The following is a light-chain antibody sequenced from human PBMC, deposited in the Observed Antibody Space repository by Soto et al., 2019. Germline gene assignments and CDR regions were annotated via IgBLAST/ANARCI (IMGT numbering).Light chain of an antibody. CDR3: QQYNGWPLT. CDR1: QSVSSN. CDR2: VAS. Sequence: EIVMTQSPATLSVSPGERATLSCRASQSVSSNLAWYRQKPGQTPKLLIYVASTRATGIPARFSGSGSGTEFSRTISSLQSEDFAVYYCQQYNGWPLTAGGGTKVEFK. J-gene: IGKJ4*01. V-gene: IGKV3-15*01.